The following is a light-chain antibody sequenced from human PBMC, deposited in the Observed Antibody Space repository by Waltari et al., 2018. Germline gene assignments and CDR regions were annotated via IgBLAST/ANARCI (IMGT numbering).Light chain of an antibody. CDR3: QRDNSAPWT. J-gene: IGKJ1*01. Sequence: DLQMTQSPSSLSASVGDTVTITCRASQDISDDYLAWCQQKPGKSPELLIYLASTLQFGVPSRFRGSGSGKDFTLTITSLQPEDVATYYCQRDNSAPWTFGQGTKV. CDR1: QDISDDY. V-gene: IGKV1-27*01. CDR2: LAS.